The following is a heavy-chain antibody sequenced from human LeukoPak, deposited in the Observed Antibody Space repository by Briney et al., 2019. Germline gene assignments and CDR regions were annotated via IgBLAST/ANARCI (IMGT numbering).Heavy chain of an antibody. Sequence: SETLSLACIVSGASISSYYWSWIRQPPGKGLENIGYFHYSGSTNYNPSLKSRVTISVDTSRKQCSLTLNSVTAADTAMYYCARLGLPNAFDIWGQGTMVTVSS. CDR1: GASISSYY. J-gene: IGHJ3*02. V-gene: IGHV4-59*08. CDR3: ARLGLPNAFDI. CDR2: FHYSGST. D-gene: IGHD2-15*01.